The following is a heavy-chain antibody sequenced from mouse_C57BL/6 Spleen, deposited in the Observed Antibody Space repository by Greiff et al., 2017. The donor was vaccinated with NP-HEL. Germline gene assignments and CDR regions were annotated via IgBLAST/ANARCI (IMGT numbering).Heavy chain of an antibody. CDR1: GYTFTSYW. CDR3: AREVPPYGWYFDV. Sequence: QLQQPGTELVKPGASVKLSCKASGYTFTSYWMHWVKQRPGQGLEWIGNINPSNGGTNYNEKFKSKATLTVDKSSSTAYMQLSSLTSEDSAVYYCAREVPPYGWYFDVWGTGTTVTVSS. CDR2: INPSNGGT. D-gene: IGHD1-1*01. V-gene: IGHV1-53*01. J-gene: IGHJ1*03.